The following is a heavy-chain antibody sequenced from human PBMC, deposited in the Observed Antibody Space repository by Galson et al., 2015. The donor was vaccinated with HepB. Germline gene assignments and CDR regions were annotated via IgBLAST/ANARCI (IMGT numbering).Heavy chain of an antibody. CDR3: ATTVLRTFLTRYAFDI. J-gene: IGHJ3*02. Sequence: SVKVSCKVSGYTLTELSMHWVRQAPGKGLEWMGGFDPEDGETIYAQKFQGRVTMTEDTSTDTAYMELSSLRSEDTAVYYCATTVLRTFLTRYAFDIWGQGTMVTVSS. V-gene: IGHV1-24*01. CDR2: FDPEDGET. CDR1: GYTLTELS. D-gene: IGHD4/OR15-4a*01.